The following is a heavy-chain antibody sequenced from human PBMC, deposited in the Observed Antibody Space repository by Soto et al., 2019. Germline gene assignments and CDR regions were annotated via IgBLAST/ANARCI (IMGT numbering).Heavy chain of an antibody. CDR2: ISYSGIT. CDR1: GDSVISGSYY. CDR3: ARYKRYYTGSGSYAYYFGLDV. V-gene: IGHV4-61*01. Sequence: QVQLQESGPGLVKPSETLSLTCTVSGDSVISGSYYWSWIRQPPGTGLEWIGYISYSGITKYNPSLKSRVPIALDTSKNPFSMKLSSVTAAETAVYYCARYKRYYTGSGSYAYYFGLDVWGQGTTVTVSS. D-gene: IGHD3-10*01. J-gene: IGHJ6*02.